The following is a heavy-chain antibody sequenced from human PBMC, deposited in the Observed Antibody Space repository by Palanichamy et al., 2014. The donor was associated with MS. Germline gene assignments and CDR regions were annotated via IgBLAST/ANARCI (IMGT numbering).Heavy chain of an antibody. D-gene: IGHD2-2*01. Sequence: QVQLVESGGGVVQPGRSLRLSCAASGFTFNNYAMHWVRQAPGKGLEWVAVISYDGSNKYYGESMKGRLTISRDNSKNTLHVQVDSLRAEDTAVYYCARELQYHLPSRAPYKYGMDVWGQGTTVTVSS. CDR1: GFTFNNYA. CDR2: ISYDGSNK. CDR3: ARELQYHLPSRAPYKYGMDV. V-gene: IGHV3-30-3*01. J-gene: IGHJ6*02.